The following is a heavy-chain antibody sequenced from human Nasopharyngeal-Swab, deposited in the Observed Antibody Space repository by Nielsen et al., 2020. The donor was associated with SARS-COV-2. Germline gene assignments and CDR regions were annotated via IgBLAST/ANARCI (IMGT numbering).Heavy chain of an antibody. CDR2: LSYDGSNK. J-gene: IGHJ4*02. D-gene: IGHD3-22*01. CDR1: GFTFSSYG. Sequence: GGSLRLSCAASGFTFSSYGMHWVRQAPGKGLEWVAVLSYDGSNKYYADSVKGRFTISRDNSKNTLYLQMNSLRAEDTAVYYCARDPDYYDSSGYWGSFDYWGQGTLVTVSS. CDR3: ARDPDYYDSSGYWGSFDY. V-gene: IGHV3-30*03.